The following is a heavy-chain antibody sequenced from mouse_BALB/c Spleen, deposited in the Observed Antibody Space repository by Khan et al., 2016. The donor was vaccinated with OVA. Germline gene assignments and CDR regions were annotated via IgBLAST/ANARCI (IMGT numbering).Heavy chain of an antibody. CDR3: TRDRMDY. CDR1: GYTFTTYW. CDR2: INPTSGYT. Sequence: QVHVKQSGAELAKPGASVKMSCKASGYTFTTYWMHWVKQRPGQGLEWIGYINPTSGYTDYNEKFKDRAILSADKSSSTAYMQLSSLTSEDSAGYYCTRDRMDYWGQGTTLTVSS. J-gene: IGHJ2*01. V-gene: IGHV1-7*01.